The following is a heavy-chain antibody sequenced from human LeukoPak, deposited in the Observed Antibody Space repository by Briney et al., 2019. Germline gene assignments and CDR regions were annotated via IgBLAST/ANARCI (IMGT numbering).Heavy chain of an antibody. CDR3: ARVVVRYSYGGGYPFHI. CDR2: FYISGST. Sequence: PSETLSLTCSVSGDSITSYYWSWIRQPAGKGLEWIGLFYISGSTNYNPSLKSRVTISVDTSKNQFSLKLSSVTAADTAVYYCARVVVRYSYGGGYPFHIWGQGTMVTVSS. J-gene: IGHJ3*02. D-gene: IGHD5-18*01. V-gene: IGHV4-4*07. CDR1: GDSITSYY.